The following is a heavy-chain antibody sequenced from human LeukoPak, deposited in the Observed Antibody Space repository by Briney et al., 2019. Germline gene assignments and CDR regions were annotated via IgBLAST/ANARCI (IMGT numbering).Heavy chain of an antibody. D-gene: IGHD2-21*01. CDR2: ISAYNGNT. J-gene: IGHJ3*02. CDR3: ARDTGNVVVIDVPHDAFDI. Sequence: ASVKVSCKASGYTITSYGISWVRQAPGQGLERMGWISAYNGNTNYTQKLQGRVTMTTDTSTSTAYMELRSLRSDDTAVYYCARDTGNVVVIDVPHDAFDIWGQGTMVTVSS. CDR1: GYTITSYG. V-gene: IGHV1-18*01.